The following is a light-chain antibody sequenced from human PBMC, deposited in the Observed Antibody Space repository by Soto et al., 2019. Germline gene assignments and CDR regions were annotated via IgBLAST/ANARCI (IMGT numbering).Light chain of an antibody. CDR2: DAS. V-gene: IGKV1-5*01. J-gene: IGKJ1*01. CDR3: QQYNSYPWT. CDR1: QGISSW. Sequence: DIQMTQSPSSVSAPVGDRVTITCRASQGISSWLAWYQQKPWKAPKLLIYDASSLESGVPSRFSGSGSGTEFTLTISSLQPDDFATYYCQQYNSYPWTFGQGTKVDIK.